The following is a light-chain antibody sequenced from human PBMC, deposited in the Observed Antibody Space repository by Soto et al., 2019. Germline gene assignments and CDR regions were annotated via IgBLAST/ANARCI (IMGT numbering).Light chain of an antibody. V-gene: IGKV3-20*01. CDR3: QQYGSSGT. CDR1: QSVRTK. J-gene: IGKJ1*01. Sequence: EIVFTQSPGTLSLSPGERATLSCRASQSVRTKLAWYQQKPGQAPRLLIYGASNRATGIPDRFSGSGSGTDFTLTISRLEPEDFAVYYCQQYGSSGTFGQGTKVDI. CDR2: GAS.